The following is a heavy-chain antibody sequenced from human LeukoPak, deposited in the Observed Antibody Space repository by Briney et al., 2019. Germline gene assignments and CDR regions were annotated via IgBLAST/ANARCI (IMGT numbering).Heavy chain of an antibody. Sequence: SVKVSYKASGDPFSSYIIAWVRQAPGQGLEWMGGIMPLFNTPNYEQKFQGRLTTTADASTQTSYMELRSLTSEDTAVYYCARVDRNHFYMDVWGKGTTVTVSS. CDR2: IMPLFNTP. CDR1: GDPFSSYI. J-gene: IGHJ6*03. CDR3: ARVDRNHFYMDV. V-gene: IGHV1-69*01. D-gene: IGHD3-10*01.